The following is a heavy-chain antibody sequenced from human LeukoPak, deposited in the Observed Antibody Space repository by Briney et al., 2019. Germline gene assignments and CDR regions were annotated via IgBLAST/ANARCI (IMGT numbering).Heavy chain of an antibody. CDR1: GYTFTNYD. J-gene: IGHJ5*02. Sequence: ASVKVSCKASGYTFTNYDINWVRQATGQGLEWMGWMNPNSGNTGYAQKFQGRATMTRNTSISTAYMELSSLRSEDTAVYYCARGGYCSGGSCFRAYDFDPWGQGTLVTVSS. CDR3: ARGGYCSGGSCFRAYDFDP. V-gene: IGHV1-8*01. CDR2: MNPNSGNT. D-gene: IGHD2-15*01.